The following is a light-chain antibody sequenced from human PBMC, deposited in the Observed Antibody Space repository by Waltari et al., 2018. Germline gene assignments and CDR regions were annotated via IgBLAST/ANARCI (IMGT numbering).Light chain of an antibody. CDR1: QSVLYSSNNKNY. CDR3: HQYYATPPDGKT. Sequence: DIVMTQSPDSLAVSLGERATSNCKSSQSVLYSSNNKNYLAWYQQKAGQPPKLRIDWASTRESGVPDRFSGSGSGTDFTLTISSLQAEDVAVYYCHQYYATPPDGKTFGQGTKVEIK. CDR2: WAS. J-gene: IGKJ1*01. V-gene: IGKV4-1*01.